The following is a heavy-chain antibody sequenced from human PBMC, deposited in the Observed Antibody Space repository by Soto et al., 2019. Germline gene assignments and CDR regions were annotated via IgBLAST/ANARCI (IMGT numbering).Heavy chain of an antibody. V-gene: IGHV4-59*01. J-gene: IGHJ4*02. D-gene: IGHD6-25*01. CDR2: IYYTART. CDR1: GVAINNYY. Sequence: PSETLSLTCTVSGVAINNYYWTWIRQPPGKRLEWIGAIYYTARTPYTPPLRSPVTFSLHTSKNQLSPSLTSVTAADTAVYFCAKVVSGGHLDYWGRGTLVTVSS. CDR3: AKVVSGGHLDY.